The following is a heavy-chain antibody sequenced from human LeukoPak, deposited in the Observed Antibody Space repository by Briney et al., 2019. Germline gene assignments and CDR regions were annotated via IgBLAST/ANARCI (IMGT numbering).Heavy chain of an antibody. J-gene: IGHJ4*02. Sequence: RTGGSLRLSCPASGFIFSSYAMSWVRQAPGKGLEWVSSIIGSGDITYYADSVKGRFTISRDNSKNTLYPQMNSLRAEDTAVYYCAKGVVPSTVITPFDYWGQGTLVTVSS. CDR2: IIGSGDIT. CDR3: AKGVVPSTVITPFDY. V-gene: IGHV3-23*01. CDR1: GFIFSSYA. D-gene: IGHD4-23*01.